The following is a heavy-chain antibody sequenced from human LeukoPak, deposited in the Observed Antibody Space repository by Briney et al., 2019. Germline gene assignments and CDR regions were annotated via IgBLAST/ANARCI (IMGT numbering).Heavy chain of an antibody. CDR1: GFTFSSYA. Sequence: PGGSLRLSCAASGFTFSSYAMSWVRQAPGKGLEWVSAISGSGSSTYYADSVKGRFTISRDNAKNSLYLQMNSLRVEDTAVYYCAREGGDGYNLGDAFDIWGQGTMVTVSS. V-gene: IGHV3-23*01. CDR2: ISGSGSST. CDR3: AREGGDGYNLGDAFDI. J-gene: IGHJ3*02. D-gene: IGHD5-24*01.